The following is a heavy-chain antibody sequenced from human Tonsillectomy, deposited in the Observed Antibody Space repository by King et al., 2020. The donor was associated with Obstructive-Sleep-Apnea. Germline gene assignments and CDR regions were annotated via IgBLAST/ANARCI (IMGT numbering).Heavy chain of an antibody. CDR2: INHSGST. CDR3: ARVRANWGSRGFDY. D-gene: IGHD7-27*01. Sequence: VQLQQWGAGLLKPSETLSLTCAVYGGSFSDYYWSWIRQPPGEGLEWIGEINHSGSTNYNPSLKSRVTISVDTSKNQFSLKLSSVTAADTAVYYCARVRANWGSRGFDYWGQGTLVTVSS. CDR1: GGSFSDYY. V-gene: IGHV4-34*01. J-gene: IGHJ4*02.